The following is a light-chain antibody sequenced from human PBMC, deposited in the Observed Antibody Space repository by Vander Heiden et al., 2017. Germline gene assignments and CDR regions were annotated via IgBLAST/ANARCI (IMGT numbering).Light chain of an antibody. CDR2: LGS. CDR3: MQSLQTPLT. J-gene: IGKJ4*01. CDR1: QSLLHSNGFNY. Sequence: IVLSHSRVPQPVTPREPASISCRSSQSLLHSNGFNYLDWYLQKPGQSPQLLIFLGSNRASGVPDRISGSGSGTDFTLRISRVEPEDVGVYYCMQSLQTPLTFGGGTKVEIK. V-gene: IGKV2-28*01.